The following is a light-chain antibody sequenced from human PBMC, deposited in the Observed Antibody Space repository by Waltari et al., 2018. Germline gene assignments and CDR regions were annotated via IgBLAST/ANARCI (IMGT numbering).Light chain of an antibody. CDR3: SSYTRSNTWV. V-gene: IGLV2-14*03. CDR1: SSDVGNYNY. J-gene: IGLJ3*02. CDR2: EVT. Sequence: QSALTQPASVSGSPGQSITISCTGTSSDVGNYNYVSWYQQHPGQAPKLLIYEVTNRPSGVSNRFSGSKSGNPASLTISGLQAEDEADFYCSSYTRSNTWVFGGGTKLTVL.